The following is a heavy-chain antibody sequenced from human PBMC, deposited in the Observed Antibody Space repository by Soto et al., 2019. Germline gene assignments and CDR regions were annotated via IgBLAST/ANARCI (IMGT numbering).Heavy chain of an antibody. J-gene: IGHJ4*02. Sequence: VASVKVSCKASGGTFSSYAISWVRQAPGQGLEWMGGIIPIFGTANYAQKFQGRVTITADKSTSTAYMELSSLRSEDTAVYYCARLPYVWGSYRHPDYWGQGTLVTVSS. D-gene: IGHD3-16*02. CDR2: IIPIFGTA. V-gene: IGHV1-69*06. CDR1: GGTFSSYA. CDR3: ARLPYVWGSYRHPDY.